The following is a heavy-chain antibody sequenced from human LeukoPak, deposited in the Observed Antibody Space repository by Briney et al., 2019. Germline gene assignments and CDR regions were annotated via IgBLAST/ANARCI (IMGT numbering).Heavy chain of an antibody. J-gene: IGHJ5*02. CDR1: GFTVSSNY. Sequence: GGSLRLSCAVSGFTVSSNYMSWVRQAPGTGLEWVSVIYSGGSTDYADSVKGRFTISRDNSKDTLYLQMNSLRAEDTAIYYCARDLNNGSYHWFDPWGQGTLVTVSS. D-gene: IGHD1-26*01. V-gene: IGHV3-66*01. CDR3: ARDLNNGSYHWFDP. CDR2: IYSGGST.